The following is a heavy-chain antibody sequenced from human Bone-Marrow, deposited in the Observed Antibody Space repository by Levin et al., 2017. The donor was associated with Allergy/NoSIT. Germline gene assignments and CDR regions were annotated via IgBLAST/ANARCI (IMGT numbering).Heavy chain of an antibody. CDR3: AHRITVFGVVTYFDY. CDR1: GFSLNTSGVG. CDR2: IYWDDGK. Sequence: KVSGPTLVKPTQTLTLTCTFSGFSLNTSGVGVGWIRQPPGKALEWLALIYWDDGKHYSPSLKSRRTITKDASKNEGVLTVSNCDPVDTATYYCAHRITVFGVVTYFDYWGQGTLVTVAS. V-gene: IGHV2-5*02. J-gene: IGHJ4*02. D-gene: IGHD3-3*01.